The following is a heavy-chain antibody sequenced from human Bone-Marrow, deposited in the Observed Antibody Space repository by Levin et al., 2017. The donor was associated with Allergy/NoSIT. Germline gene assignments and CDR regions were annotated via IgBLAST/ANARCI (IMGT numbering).Heavy chain of an antibody. CDR2: IDYDGTST. CDR3: SSRGY. V-gene: IGHV3-74*01. J-gene: IGHJ4*02. D-gene: IGHD6-6*01. CDR1: GFHFRHFW. Sequence: GGSLRLSCAASGFHFRHFWMHWVRQAPGKGLELVSGIDYDGTSTSYANSVKGRFTISRDNAKEMLYLEINSLRVEDTGVYFCSSRGYWGQGTLVTVSS.